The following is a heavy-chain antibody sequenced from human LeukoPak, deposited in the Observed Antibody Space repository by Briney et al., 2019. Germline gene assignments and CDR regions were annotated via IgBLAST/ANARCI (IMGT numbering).Heavy chain of an antibody. CDR2: INHSGST. J-gene: IGHJ4*02. Sequence: PSETLSLTCTVSGGSISSGGYYWSWIRQPPGKGLEWIGEINHSGSTNYNPSLKSRVTISVDTSKKQFSLKLSSVTAADTAVYYCVTYYFDSSGPKKNYWGQGTLVTVCS. V-gene: IGHV4-39*07. CDR1: GGSISSGGYY. D-gene: IGHD3-22*01. CDR3: VTYYFDSSGPKKNY.